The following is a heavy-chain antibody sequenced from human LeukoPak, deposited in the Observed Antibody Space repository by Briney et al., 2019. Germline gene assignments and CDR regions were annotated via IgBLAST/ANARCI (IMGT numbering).Heavy chain of an antibody. V-gene: IGHV4-61*02. CDR3: ARGASPKDAVFFDY. CDR1: GVSITSGSYY. J-gene: IGHJ4*02. Sequence: SETLSLTCSVSGVSITSGSYYWGWIRQSAGKGLEWIGRVHSSGDIYHNAAFRSRVAVSGDASKNQFSLQLNSVTAADTAVYYCARGASPKDAVFFDYWGQGALITVSS. D-gene: IGHD3-16*01. CDR2: VHSSGDI.